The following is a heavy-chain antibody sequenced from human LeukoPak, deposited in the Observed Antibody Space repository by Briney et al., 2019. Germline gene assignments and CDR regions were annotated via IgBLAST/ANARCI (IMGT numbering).Heavy chain of an antibody. CDR3: AKGESNWDYYFDY. D-gene: IGHD7-27*01. CDR2: ISSSGGST. Sequence: GGSLRLSCAASGFTYSSYAMSWVRQAPGKGLEWVSAISSSGGSTYYADSVKGRFTISRDNSKNTLFLQMNSLRAEDMAVYYCAKGESNWDYYFDYWGQGTLVTVSS. V-gene: IGHV3-23*01. J-gene: IGHJ4*02. CDR1: GFTYSSYA.